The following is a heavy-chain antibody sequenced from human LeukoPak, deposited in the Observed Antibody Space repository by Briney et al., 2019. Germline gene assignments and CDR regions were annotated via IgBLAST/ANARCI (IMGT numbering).Heavy chain of an antibody. J-gene: IGHJ4*02. D-gene: IGHD1-26*01. V-gene: IGHV1-18*01. CDR1: GYTFTSYG. CDR3: ARDAGWGGSYWPRDY. CDR2: ISAYNGNT. Sequence: GASVKVSCKASGYTFTSYGISWVRQAPGQGLEGMGWISAYNGNTNYAQKLQGRVTMTTDTSTSTAYMELRSLRSDDTAVYYCARDAGWGGSYWPRDYWGQGTLVTVSS.